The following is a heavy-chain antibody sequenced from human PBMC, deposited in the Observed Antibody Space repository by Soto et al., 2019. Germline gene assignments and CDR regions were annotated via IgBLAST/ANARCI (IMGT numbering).Heavy chain of an antibody. D-gene: IGHD3-16*02. CDR2: ISAYNGNT. Sequence: QVQLVQSGAEVKKPGASVKVSCKASGYTFTSYGISWVRQAPGQGLEGMGWISAYNGNTNYEQRLQGRVTMTTDTSTSTAYMELRSLRSGDTAVYYCARSSGPYDYVWGSYLKYYFDYWGQGTLVTVSS. CDR1: GYTFTSYG. J-gene: IGHJ4*02. CDR3: ARSSGPYDYVWGSYLKYYFDY. V-gene: IGHV1-18*04.